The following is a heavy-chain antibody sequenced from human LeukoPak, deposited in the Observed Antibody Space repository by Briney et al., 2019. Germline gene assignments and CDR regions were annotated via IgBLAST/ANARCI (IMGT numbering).Heavy chain of an antibody. J-gene: IGHJ6*03. CDR2: IYYSGST. Sequence: SETLSLTCTVSGGSISSSSYYWGWIRQPPGKGLEWIGSIYYSGSTYYNPSLKSRVTISVDTSKNQFSLKLSSVTAADTAVYYCAREGRQDYYYMDVWGKGTTVTVSS. CDR1: GGSISSSSYY. CDR3: AREGRQDYYYMDV. V-gene: IGHV4-39*07.